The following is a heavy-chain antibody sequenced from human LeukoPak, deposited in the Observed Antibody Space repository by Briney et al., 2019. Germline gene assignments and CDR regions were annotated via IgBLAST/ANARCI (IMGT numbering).Heavy chain of an antibody. V-gene: IGHV3-23*01. CDR2: ISGTNDNT. J-gene: IGHJ1*01. CDR1: GFTFSSYA. D-gene: IGHD1-26*01. CDR3: PPSRLRVWEGYFQH. Sequence: GGSLRLSCAASGFTFSSYAMSWLRQAPGKGLECVTEISGTNDNTHYADSVKGRFTISRDRSKNTLYLQMNSLRAEDTAVYYCPPSRLRVWEGYFQHWGRGTLVTVST.